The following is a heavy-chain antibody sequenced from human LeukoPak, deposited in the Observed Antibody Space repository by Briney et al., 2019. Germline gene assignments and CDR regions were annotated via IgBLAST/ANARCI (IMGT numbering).Heavy chain of an antibody. CDR2: IYYSGST. V-gene: IGHV4-61*05. CDR3: ARTPQVIFDY. J-gene: IGHJ4*02. Sequence: KPSETLSLTCSVSGGSVTRSSDYWGWIRQPPGKGLEWIGYIYYSGSTNYNPSLKSRVTISVDTSKNQFSLKLSSVTAADTAVYYCARTPQVIFDYWGQGTLVTVSS. D-gene: IGHD3-22*01. CDR1: GGSVTRSSDY.